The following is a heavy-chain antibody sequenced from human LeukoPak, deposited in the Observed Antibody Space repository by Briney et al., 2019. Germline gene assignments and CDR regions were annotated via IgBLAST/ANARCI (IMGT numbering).Heavy chain of an antibody. CDR1: GGTFSSYA. CDR3: ARARTIFGSPFDC. Sequence: ASVKVSCKASGGTFSSYAISWVRQAPGQGLEWMGGIIPIFGTADSAQKFQGRVTITTDESTSTAYMELSSLRSEDTAVYYCARARTIFGSPFDCWGQGTLVTVSS. D-gene: IGHD3-3*01. CDR2: IIPIFGTA. V-gene: IGHV1-69*05. J-gene: IGHJ4*02.